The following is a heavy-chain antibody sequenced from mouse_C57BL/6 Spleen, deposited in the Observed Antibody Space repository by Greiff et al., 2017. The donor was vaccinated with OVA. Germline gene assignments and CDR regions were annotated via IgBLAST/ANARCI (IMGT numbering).Heavy chain of an antibody. CDR2: IRLKSDNYAT. D-gene: IGHD2-1*01. Sequence: VQLQESGGGLVQPGGSMKLSCVASGFTFSNYWMNWVRQSPEKGLEWVAQIRLKSDNYATHYAESVKGRFTISRDDSKSSVYLQMNNLRAEDTGIYYCTGNAPYGNYAMDYWGQGTSVTVSS. CDR3: TGNAPYGNYAMDY. V-gene: IGHV6-3*01. J-gene: IGHJ4*01. CDR1: GFTFSNYW.